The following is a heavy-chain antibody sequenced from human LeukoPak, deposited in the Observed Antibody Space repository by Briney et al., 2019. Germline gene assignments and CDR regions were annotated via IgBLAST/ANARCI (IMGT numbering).Heavy chain of an antibody. J-gene: IGHJ4*02. CDR3: ARGGVLLWFGETYRPIDY. Sequence: ASVNVCCKASGYTFTSYDINWVREATGLGLEWMGWMNPKSGNTGYAQKFQRRVTMTRNTSISTAYMERSSLRSQDTAVYYCARGGVLLWFGETYRPIDYWGEGALVTVSS. CDR1: GYTFTSYD. CDR2: MNPKSGNT. V-gene: IGHV1-8*01. D-gene: IGHD3-10*01.